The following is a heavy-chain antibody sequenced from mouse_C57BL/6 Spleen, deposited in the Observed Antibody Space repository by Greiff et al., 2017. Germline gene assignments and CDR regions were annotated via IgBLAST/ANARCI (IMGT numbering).Heavy chain of an antibody. CDR1: GYTFTDYN. Sequence: VQLQQSGPELVKPGASVKISCKASGYTFTDYNMDWVKQSHGKSLEWIGDINPNNGGTIYNQKFKGKATLTVDKSSSTAYMELRSLTSEDTAVYYCARRGITTVGFDYWGQGTTLTVSS. CDR2: INPNNGGT. CDR3: ARRGITTVGFDY. D-gene: IGHD1-1*01. V-gene: IGHV1-18*01. J-gene: IGHJ2*01.